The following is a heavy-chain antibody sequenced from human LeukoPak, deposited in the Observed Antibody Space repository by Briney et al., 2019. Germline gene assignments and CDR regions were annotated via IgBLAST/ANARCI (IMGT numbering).Heavy chain of an antibody. D-gene: IGHD2-15*01. V-gene: IGHV1-2*02. CDR2: INPNSGGT. J-gene: IGHJ5*02. CDR3: ARVRPYCSGGSCYSAFDP. Sequence: GASVKVSCKASGYTFTSYDINWVRQAPGQGLEWMGWINPNSGGTNYAQKFQGRVTMTRDTSISTAYMELSRLRSDDTAVYYCARVRPYCSGGSCYSAFDPWGQGTLVTVSS. CDR1: GYTFTSYD.